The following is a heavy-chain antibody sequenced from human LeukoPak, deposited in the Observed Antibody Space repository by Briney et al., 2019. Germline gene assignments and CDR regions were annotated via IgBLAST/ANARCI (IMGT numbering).Heavy chain of an antibody. Sequence: ASVKVSCKASGYTFTGYYMHWVRQAPGQGLEWMGWINPNSGGTNYAQKFQGRVTMTRDTSISTAYMELSRLRSDDTAVYYCAREMATIGSFYYYMDVWGKGTTVTVSS. V-gene: IGHV1-2*02. CDR1: GYTFTGYY. J-gene: IGHJ6*03. CDR3: AREMATIGSFYYYMDV. CDR2: INPNSGGT. D-gene: IGHD5-12*01.